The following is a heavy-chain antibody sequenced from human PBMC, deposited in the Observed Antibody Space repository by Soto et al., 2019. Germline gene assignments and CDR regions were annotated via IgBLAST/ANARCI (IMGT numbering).Heavy chain of an antibody. V-gene: IGHV1-3*01. CDR3: ATDILDGYNSHFDN. CDR1: GFTFSSYL. D-gene: IGHD5-12*01. Sequence: QVQLVQSGAEVKKPGASVKVSCKVSGFTFSSYLIHWVRQAPGQRFEWMGCVNGGDGVTKYSEKLQGRVIMTREASASTAYMELTSLRSEDTAVYYCATDILDGYNSHFDNWGQGTLVTASS. CDR2: VNGGDGVT. J-gene: IGHJ4*02.